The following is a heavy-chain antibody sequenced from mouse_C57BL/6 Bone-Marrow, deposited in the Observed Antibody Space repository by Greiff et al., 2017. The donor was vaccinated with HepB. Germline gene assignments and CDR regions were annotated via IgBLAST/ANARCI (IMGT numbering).Heavy chain of an antibody. Sequence: QVQLQQSGAELVKPGASVKLSCKASGYTFTSYWMHWVKQRPGQGLEWIGDIDPSSGYTKYNQKFKGKATLTADKSSSTAYMQLSSLTYEDSAVYYCARPNYYGSSYRFAYWGQGTTLTVSS. CDR1: GYTFTSYW. V-gene: IGHV1-7*01. J-gene: IGHJ2*01. CDR2: IDPSSGYT. CDR3: ARPNYYGSSYRFAY. D-gene: IGHD1-1*01.